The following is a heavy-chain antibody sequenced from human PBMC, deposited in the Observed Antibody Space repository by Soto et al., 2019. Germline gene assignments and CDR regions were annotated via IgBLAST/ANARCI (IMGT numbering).Heavy chain of an antibody. CDR3: ARTKTSSTSFHVEY. J-gene: IGHJ4*02. D-gene: IGHD2-2*01. V-gene: IGHV4-31*03. CDR1: GGSISSGDYY. CDR2: IYYSGSN. Sequence: QVQLQESGPGLVKPSQTLSLTCTVSGGSISSGDYYWTWSRQHPGKGLEWIGYIYYSGSNKHSPSLKSRITISVATSKNQLSLKLNSVTAADPAVYYCARTKTSSTSFHVEYWGQGTQVTVSS.